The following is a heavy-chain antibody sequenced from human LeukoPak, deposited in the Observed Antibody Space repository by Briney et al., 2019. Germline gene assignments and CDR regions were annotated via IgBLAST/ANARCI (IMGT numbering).Heavy chain of an antibody. V-gene: IGHV6-1*01. Sequence: SQTLSLTCAVSGDSFSSNSAAWNWIRQSPSRGLEWLVRTYYRSKWYNDYAVSVKSRITINPDTSKNQFSLQLNSVTPEDTAVYYCARDAHYSSSPEWFDPWGQGTLVTVS. CDR2: TYYRSKWYN. CDR3: ARDAHYSSSPEWFDP. D-gene: IGHD6-13*01. CDR1: GDSFSSNSAA. J-gene: IGHJ5*02.